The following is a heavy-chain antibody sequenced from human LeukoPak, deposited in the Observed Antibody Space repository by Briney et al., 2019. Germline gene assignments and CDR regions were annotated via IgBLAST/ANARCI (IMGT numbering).Heavy chain of an antibody. J-gene: IGHJ6*02. CDR2: INPNSGGP. CDR1: GYTFTAYY. V-gene: IGHV1-2*02. D-gene: IGHD6-13*01. Sequence: GSVKVSCKDSGYTFTAYYIHWVRQAPGQRLEWLGWINPNSGGPNYARKFRGRVTMTRDTSISTVYMDLSRLTSDDTAVYYCARDRYSSSWYGMDVWGQGTTVTVSS. CDR3: ARDRYSSSWYGMDV.